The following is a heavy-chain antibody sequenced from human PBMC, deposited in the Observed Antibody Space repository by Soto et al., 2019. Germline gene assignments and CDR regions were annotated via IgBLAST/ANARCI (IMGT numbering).Heavy chain of an antibody. Sequence: QVQLQESGPGLVKPSGTLSLTCAVSSGSISSSNWWSWVRQPPGKGLEWIGEIYHSGSTNYNPSPKRRVTISVDKSKNQFSLKLSSVTAADTAVYYCARDGCDSTSCQFDYWGQGTLVTVSS. J-gene: IGHJ4*02. V-gene: IGHV4-4*02. CDR1: SGSISSSNW. D-gene: IGHD2-2*01. CDR2: IYHSGST. CDR3: ARDGCDSTSCQFDY.